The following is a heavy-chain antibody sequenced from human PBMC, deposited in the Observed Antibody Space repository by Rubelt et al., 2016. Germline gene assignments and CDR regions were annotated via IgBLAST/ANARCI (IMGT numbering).Heavy chain of an antibody. Sequence: QVHLQESGPGLVKPSQTLSLTCTVSGGSVSSGGYYWSWIRQHPGKGLEWIGYIYESVSTFYNPSLRNRMPMSINTYKHKISREWSFGAAAYTAVYFCAIERGLVVGNPGYMDVWGKGTTVIVSS. CDR2: IYESVST. V-gene: IGHV4-31*03. CDR1: GGSVSSGGYY. CDR3: AIERGLVVGNPGYMDV. J-gene: IGHJ6*03. D-gene: IGHD2-21*01.